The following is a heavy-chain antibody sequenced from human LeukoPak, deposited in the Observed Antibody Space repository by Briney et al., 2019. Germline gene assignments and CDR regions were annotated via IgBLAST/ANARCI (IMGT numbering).Heavy chain of an antibody. CDR3: AVGYYYISDSFDY. D-gene: IGHD3-22*01. CDR1: GYTFTGYY. CDR2: INPNSGGT. Sequence: GASVKVSCKASGYTFTGYYMHWVRQAPGQGLEWMGWINPNSGGTNYAQKFQGRVTITRNTSISTAYMELSSLRSEDTAVYYCAVGYYYISDSFDYWGQGTLVTVSS. V-gene: IGHV1-2*02. J-gene: IGHJ4*02.